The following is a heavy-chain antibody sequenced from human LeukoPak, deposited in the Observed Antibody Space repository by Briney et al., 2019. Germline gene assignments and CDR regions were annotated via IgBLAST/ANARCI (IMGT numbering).Heavy chain of an antibody. CDR3: ARGLLGYCSGGSCYEAYYFDY. Sequence: PGGSLRLSCAASGFTVSSNYMNWVRQAPGKGLEWVSSISSSSSYIYYADSVKGRFTISRDNAKNSLYLQMNSLRAEDTAVYYCARGLLGYCSGGSCYEAYYFDYWGQGTLVTVSS. V-gene: IGHV3-21*01. CDR1: GFTVSSNY. J-gene: IGHJ4*02. D-gene: IGHD2-15*01. CDR2: ISSSSSYI.